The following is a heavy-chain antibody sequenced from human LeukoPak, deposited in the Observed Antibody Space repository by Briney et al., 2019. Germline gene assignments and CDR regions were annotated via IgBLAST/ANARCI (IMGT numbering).Heavy chain of an antibody. Sequence: PWESLKISCKGSGYRLTNYWIGWVRPMPGKGLELMGSSYPGDSDTRYSPSFQGQVTISADKSITTAYLHWSSLKASDTAIYYCARQGVYYSDSSAFYYWGQGTLVTVSS. CDR1: GYRLTNYW. V-gene: IGHV5-51*01. CDR3: ARQGVYYSDSSAFYY. J-gene: IGHJ4*02. D-gene: IGHD3-22*01. CDR2: SYPGDSDT.